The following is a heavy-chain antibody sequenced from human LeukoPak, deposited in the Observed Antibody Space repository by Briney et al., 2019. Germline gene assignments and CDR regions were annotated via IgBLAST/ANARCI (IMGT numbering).Heavy chain of an antibody. V-gene: IGHV4-34*01. CDR1: GGSFSGYY. CDR3: ARNVGYCSSTSCYIGFDY. CDR2: INHSGST. J-gene: IGHJ4*02. D-gene: IGHD2-2*02. Sequence: PSETLSLTCAVYGGSFSGYYWSWIRQPPGKGLEWIGEINHSGSTNYNPSLKSRVTISVDTSKNQFSLKLSSVTAADTAVYYCARNVGYCSSTSCYIGFDYWGQGTLVTVSS.